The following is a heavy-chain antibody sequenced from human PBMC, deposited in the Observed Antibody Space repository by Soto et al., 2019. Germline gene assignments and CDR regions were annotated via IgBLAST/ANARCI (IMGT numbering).Heavy chain of an antibody. J-gene: IGHJ4*02. CDR1: GGSISSSSYY. CDR2: IYYSGST. D-gene: IGHD3-3*01. Sequence: PSETLSLTCTVPGGSISSSSYYWGWSRQPPGRGLEWIGSIYYSGSTYYNPSLKSRVTISVDTSKNQFSLKLSSVTAADTAVYYCARLPYDFWSGYYSFDYWGQGTLVTVSS. CDR3: ARLPYDFWSGYYSFDY. V-gene: IGHV4-39*01.